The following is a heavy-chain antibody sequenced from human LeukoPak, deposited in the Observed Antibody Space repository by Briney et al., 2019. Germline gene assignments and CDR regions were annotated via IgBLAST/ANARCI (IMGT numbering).Heavy chain of an antibody. CDR2: ISSSSSYI. CDR1: GFTFSSYS. Sequence: GESLRLSCAVSGFTFSSYSMNWVRHAPGKGLEWVSSISSSSSYIYYADSVKGRFTISRDNAKNSLYLQMNSLRAEDTAVYYCARDLVYYDSSGYTGALDYWGQGTLVTVSS. D-gene: IGHD3-22*01. J-gene: IGHJ4*02. V-gene: IGHV3-21*01. CDR3: ARDLVYYDSSGYTGALDY.